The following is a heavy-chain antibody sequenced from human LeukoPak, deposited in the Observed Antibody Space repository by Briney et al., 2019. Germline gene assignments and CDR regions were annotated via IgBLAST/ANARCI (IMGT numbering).Heavy chain of an antibody. CDR1: GFTFSSYG. J-gene: IGHJ3*02. D-gene: IGHD3-22*01. CDR2: ISSSGSTI. Sequence: GGSLRLSCAASGFTFSSYGMHWVRQAPGKGLEWVSYISSSGSTISYADSVKGRFTISRDNAKNSLYLQVNSLRAEDTAVYYCAKDEQIKSSSGYYYDAFDIWGQGTMVTVSS. CDR3: AKDEQIKSSSGYYYDAFDI. V-gene: IGHV3-48*04.